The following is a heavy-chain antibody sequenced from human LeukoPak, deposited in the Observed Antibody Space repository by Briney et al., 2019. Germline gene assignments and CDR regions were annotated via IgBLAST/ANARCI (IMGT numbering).Heavy chain of an antibody. CDR1: GGSISSYY. V-gene: IGHV4-59*12. CDR3: ARRLGYCSSTSCRGYLDV. CDR2: IYYSGST. Sequence: SETLSLTCTVSGGSISSYYWSWIRQPPGKGLEWIGYIYYSGSTNYNPSLKSRVTISVDTSKNQFSLKLSSVTAADTAVYYCARRLGYCSSTSCRGYLDVWGKGTTVTVSS. D-gene: IGHD2-2*01. J-gene: IGHJ6*03.